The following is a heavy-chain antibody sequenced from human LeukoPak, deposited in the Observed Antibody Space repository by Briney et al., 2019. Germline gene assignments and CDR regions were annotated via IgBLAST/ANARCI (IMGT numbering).Heavy chain of an antibody. Sequence: GWSLRLSCAASGFSFSNYGFHGVRQAPGKGLEWVAVIWYDGSKKYYADSVKGRFTISRDNSKNTLYLQMSSLRAEDTAVYYCARDYCTSTSCFDYWGQGTLVTVSS. J-gene: IGHJ4*02. CDR3: ARDYCTSTSCFDY. D-gene: IGHD2-2*01. CDR1: GFSFSNYG. CDR2: IWYDGSKK. V-gene: IGHV3-33*01.